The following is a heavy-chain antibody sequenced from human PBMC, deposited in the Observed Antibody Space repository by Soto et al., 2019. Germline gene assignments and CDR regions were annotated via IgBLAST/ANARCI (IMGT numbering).Heavy chain of an antibody. V-gene: IGHV6-1*01. CDR3: ARGSYYSGWV. J-gene: IGHJ4*02. Sequence: SQTPSLPCAISGDSVSSTSAAWSWSRQSPSGGLERLGRTYYRSKWYSEYAVSVKSRITINPDTSNNQFSLQLNAVTPEDTAVYYCARGSYYSGWVWGQGTLVTVSS. CDR1: GDSVSSTSAA. D-gene: IGHD6-19*01. CDR2: TYYRSKWYS.